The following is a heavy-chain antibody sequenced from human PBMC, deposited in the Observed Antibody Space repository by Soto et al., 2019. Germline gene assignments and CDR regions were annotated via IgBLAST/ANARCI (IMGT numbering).Heavy chain of an antibody. J-gene: IGHJ5*02. CDR1: GGSISSSSYY. CDR3: APVQGLGVWFDP. Sequence: QLQLQESGPGLVKPSETLSLTCTVPGGSISSSSYYWGWIRQPPGKGLEWIGSIYYSGSTYYNPSLKSRVTISVDTSKNQFSLKLSSVTAADTAVYYCAPVQGLGVWFDPWGQGTLVTVSS. V-gene: IGHV4-39*01. CDR2: IYYSGST. D-gene: IGHD6-19*01.